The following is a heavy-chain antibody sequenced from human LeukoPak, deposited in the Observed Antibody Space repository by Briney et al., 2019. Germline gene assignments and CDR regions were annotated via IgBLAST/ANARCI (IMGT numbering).Heavy chain of an antibody. CDR2: IYSGGST. Sequence: PGGPLRLSCAASGFTVSSNYMSWVRQAPGKGLEWVSVIYSGGSTYYADSVKGRFTISRDNSKNTLYLQMNSLRAEDTAVYYCASNRRGYSYGYYDYWGQGTLVTVSS. CDR3: ASNRRGYSYGYYDY. CDR1: GFTVSSNY. D-gene: IGHD5-18*01. V-gene: IGHV3-53*01. J-gene: IGHJ4*02.